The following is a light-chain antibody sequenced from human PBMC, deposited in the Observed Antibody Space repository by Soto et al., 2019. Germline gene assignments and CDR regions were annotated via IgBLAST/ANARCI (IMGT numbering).Light chain of an antibody. CDR3: QQYGSSGT. CDR1: QSVSSY. CDR2: VAS. Sequence: EIVLTQSPATLSLSPGERATLSCRASQSVSSYLAWYQQKPGQAPRLLIYVASNSSTGIPDRFSGSWSGTDFTLTISRLEPEDFAVYYCQQYGSSGTFGQGTKVDIK. V-gene: IGKV3-20*01. J-gene: IGKJ1*01.